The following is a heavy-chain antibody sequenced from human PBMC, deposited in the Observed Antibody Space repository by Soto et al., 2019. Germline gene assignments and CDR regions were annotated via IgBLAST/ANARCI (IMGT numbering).Heavy chain of an antibody. D-gene: IGHD2-15*01. CDR3: ARNYGGRRDN. Sequence: GDSPKISRKSPGYSFTSYWIGRVRQVPGKGLEWMAVIYPGDSDTRYSPSFQGQVTISADKCINTAYLQWSSLKASDTDMYYCARNYGGRRDNWGQGTLVNVSS. CDR2: IYPGDSDT. V-gene: IGHV5-51*01. CDR1: GYSFTSYW. J-gene: IGHJ4*02.